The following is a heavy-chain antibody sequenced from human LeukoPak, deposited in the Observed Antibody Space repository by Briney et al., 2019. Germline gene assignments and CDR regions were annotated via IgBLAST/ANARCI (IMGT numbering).Heavy chain of an antibody. J-gene: IGHJ4*02. V-gene: IGHV4-59*08. CDR1: GGSISSYY. CDR3: ARLESARPDY. D-gene: IGHD6-6*01. CDR2: IYYSGST. Sequence: SETLSLTCTVSGGSISSYYWSWIRQPPGKGLEWIGYIYYSGSTNHNPSLKSRVTISVDTSKNQFSLKLSSVTAADTAVYFCARLESARPDYWGQGTLVTVSS.